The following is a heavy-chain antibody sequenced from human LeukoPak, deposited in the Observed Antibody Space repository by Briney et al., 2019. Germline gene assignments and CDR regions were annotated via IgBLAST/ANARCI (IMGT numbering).Heavy chain of an antibody. CDR2: ISGGGGST. CDR1: GFTFSSYA. V-gene: IGHV3-23*01. CDR3: ARVPRADWAAFYFDY. Sequence: PGGSLRLSCAASGFTFSSYAINWVRQAPGKGLEWVSGISGGGGSTHYADSVKGRFTISRDNSKSTLYLQMNSLRADDTSVYYCARVPRADWAAFYFDYWGQGSLVTVSS. D-gene: IGHD3-9*01. J-gene: IGHJ4*02.